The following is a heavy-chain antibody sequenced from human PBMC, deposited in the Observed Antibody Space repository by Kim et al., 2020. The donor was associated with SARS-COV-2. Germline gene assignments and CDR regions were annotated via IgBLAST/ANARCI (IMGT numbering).Heavy chain of an antibody. CDR2: IDPSDSYT. Sequence: GESLKISCKGSGYSFTSYWISWVRQMPGKGLEWMGRIDPSDSYTNYSPSFQGHVTISADKSISTAYLQWSSLKASDTAMYYCARGRPGYYYDSSGYSSPTWIDYWGQGTLVTVSS. D-gene: IGHD3-22*01. V-gene: IGHV5-10-1*01. CDR1: GYSFTSYW. CDR3: ARGRPGYYYDSSGYSSPTWIDY. J-gene: IGHJ4*02.